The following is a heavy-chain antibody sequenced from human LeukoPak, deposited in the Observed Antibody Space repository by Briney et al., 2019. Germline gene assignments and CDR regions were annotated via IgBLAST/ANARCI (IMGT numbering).Heavy chain of an antibody. CDR2: IRYDGSNK. J-gene: IGHJ4*02. CDR1: GFTFSSYG. Sequence: GGSLRLSCAASGFTFSSYGMHWVRQAPGKGLEWVAFIRYDGSNKYYADSVKGRFTISRDNSKNTLYLQMNSLRAEDTAVYYCAKELPAAQNYYFDYWGQGTLVTVSS. CDR3: AKELPAAQNYYFDY. V-gene: IGHV3-30*02. D-gene: IGHD2-2*01.